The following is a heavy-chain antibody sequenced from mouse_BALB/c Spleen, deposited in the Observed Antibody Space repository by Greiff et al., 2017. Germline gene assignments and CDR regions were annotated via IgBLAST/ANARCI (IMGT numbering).Heavy chain of an antibody. J-gene: IGHJ1*01. Sequence: EVQLVESGGGLVQPGGSLRLSCATSGFTFTDYYMSWVRQPPGKALEWLGFIRNKANGYTTEYSASVKGRFTISRDNSQSILYLQMNTLRAEDSATYYCARDNGLGLYWYFDVWGAGTTVTVSS. CDR3: ARDNGLGLYWYFDV. D-gene: IGHD3-3*01. CDR2: IRNKANGYTT. V-gene: IGHV7-3*02. CDR1: GFTFTDYY.